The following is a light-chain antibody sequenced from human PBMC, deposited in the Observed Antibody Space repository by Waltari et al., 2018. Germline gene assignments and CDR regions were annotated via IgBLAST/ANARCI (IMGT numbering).Light chain of an antibody. Sequence: DIPFTHSPSFLSAFLADRVTISCRASHDVAGYLSSYQHKPGNAPSHLLYGTSTLHSGVPSRFSGSGSARECTLTVSRLQPEDFATYYWQQLNIYPGNFGQGTRLAIK. CDR1: HDVAGY. CDR3: QQLNIYPGN. CDR2: GTS. V-gene: IGKV1-9*01. J-gene: IGKJ5*01.